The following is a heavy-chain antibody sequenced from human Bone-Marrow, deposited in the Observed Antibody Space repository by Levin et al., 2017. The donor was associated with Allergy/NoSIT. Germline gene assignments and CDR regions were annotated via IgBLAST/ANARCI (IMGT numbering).Heavy chain of an antibody. CDR3: ARDGGRITMVRGVIDY. Sequence: GGSLRLSCAASGFTFSSYGMHWVRQAPDKGLEWVAVIWYDGSNKYYADSVKGRFTISRDNSKNTLYLQMNSLRAEDTAVYYCARDGGRITMVRGVIDYWGQGTLVTVSS. D-gene: IGHD3-10*01. CDR2: IWYDGSNK. V-gene: IGHV3-33*01. CDR1: GFTFSSYG. J-gene: IGHJ4*02.